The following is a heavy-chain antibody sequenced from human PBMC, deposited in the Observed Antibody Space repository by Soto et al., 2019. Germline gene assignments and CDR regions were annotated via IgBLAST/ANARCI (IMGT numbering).Heavy chain of an antibody. CDR1: GFTVSSYG. J-gene: IGHJ6*02. V-gene: IGHV3-30*18. CDR3: AKDRLRYTNGLYYYYYGMDV. CDR2: ISYDGSNK. Sequence: GGSLRLSCAASGFTVSSYGMHWVRQAPGKGLEWVAVISYDGSNKYYADSVKGRFTISRDNSKNTLYLQMNSLRAEDTAVYYCAKDRLRYTNGLYYYYYGMDVWGQGTTVTVSS. D-gene: IGHD2-8*01.